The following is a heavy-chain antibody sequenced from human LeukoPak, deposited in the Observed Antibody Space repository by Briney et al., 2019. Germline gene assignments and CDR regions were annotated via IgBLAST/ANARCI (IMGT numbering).Heavy chain of an antibody. J-gene: IGHJ4*02. CDR2: IRNDGSNK. V-gene: IGHV3-30*02. CDR3: ARAPYSSSWYPADY. D-gene: IGHD6-13*01. CDR1: GFTFSTYG. Sequence: GGSLRLSCEASGFTFSTYGMHWVRQAPGKGLEWVAFIRNDGSNKHHADSVKGRFTISRDNSKNPLYLQMNSLRAEDTAVYYCARAPYSSSWYPADYWGQGTLVTVSS.